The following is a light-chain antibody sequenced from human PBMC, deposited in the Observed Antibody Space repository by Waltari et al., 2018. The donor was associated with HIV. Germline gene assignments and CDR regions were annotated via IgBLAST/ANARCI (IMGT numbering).Light chain of an antibody. Sequence: DIQMTQSPSVLSASVGARVTLTCRANQSLNTWLAWYKQSEGEAPKLLIYKTSKLENGVPSRFSASGSGKVFSLTISSVQPDDFAIYYCQQYKSAPWTFGQGTKV. CDR1: QSLNTW. CDR3: QQYKSAPWT. CDR2: KTS. J-gene: IGKJ1*01. V-gene: IGKV1-5*03.